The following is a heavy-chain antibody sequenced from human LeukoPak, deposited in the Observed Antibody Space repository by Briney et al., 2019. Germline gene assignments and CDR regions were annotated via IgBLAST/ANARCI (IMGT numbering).Heavy chain of an antibody. CDR2: INPSGGST. D-gene: IGHD1-26*01. J-gene: IGHJ5*02. V-gene: IGHV1-46*01. CDR3: ARDSGSYSMYNWFDP. CDR1: GYTFTSYY. Sequence: ASVKVSCKASGYTFTSYYMHWVRQAPGQGLEWMGIINPSGGSTSYAQKFQGRVTMTRDTSTSTVYMELSSLRSEDTAVYYCARDSGSYSMYNWFDPWGQGTLVTVSS.